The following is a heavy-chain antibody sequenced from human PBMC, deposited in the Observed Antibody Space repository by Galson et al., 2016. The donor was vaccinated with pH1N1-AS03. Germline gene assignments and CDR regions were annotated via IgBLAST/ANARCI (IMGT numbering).Heavy chain of an antibody. CDR3: ARLTLSSGWPCDY. Sequence: QSGAEVKKPGESLKITCQGSGYSFTNYWIGWVRQMPGKGLEWMGIIYLDDSDTRYSPSFQGQVTISAEKSISTAYLQWSSLKASDTAMYYCARLTLSSGWPCDYWGQGTLVTVSS. CDR2: IYLDDSDT. D-gene: IGHD6-19*01. CDR1: GYSFTNYW. J-gene: IGHJ4*01. V-gene: IGHV5-51*01.